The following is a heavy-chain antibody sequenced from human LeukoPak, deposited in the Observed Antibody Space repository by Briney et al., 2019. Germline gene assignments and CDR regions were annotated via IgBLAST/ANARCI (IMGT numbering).Heavy chain of an antibody. Sequence: PGGSLRLSCAASGFTFSSYWMSWVRQAPGKGPEWVANIKQDGSEKYYVDSVKGRFTISRDNAKNSLYLQMNSLRAEDTAVYYCARDIVVVVAATYYFDYWGQGTLVTVSS. D-gene: IGHD2-15*01. CDR2: IKQDGSEK. V-gene: IGHV3-7*01. J-gene: IGHJ4*02. CDR3: ARDIVVVVAATYYFDY. CDR1: GFTFSSYW.